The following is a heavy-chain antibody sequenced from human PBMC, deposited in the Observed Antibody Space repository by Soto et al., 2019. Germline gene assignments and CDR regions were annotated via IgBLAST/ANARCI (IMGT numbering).Heavy chain of an antibody. Sequence: EVQMVESGGGLVQPGGSLRLSCAASGFIFSNYFMSWVRQAPGKGLEWVANIKQDGSAKYYVDSVKGRFTISRDNAKISLFLQMDSLRAEDTAIYYCGSDRDSTWFPHHDNWGQGTLVTVSS. J-gene: IGHJ4*02. V-gene: IGHV3-7*03. CDR3: GSDRDSTWFPHHDN. CDR1: GFIFSNYF. CDR2: IKQDGSAK. D-gene: IGHD6-13*01.